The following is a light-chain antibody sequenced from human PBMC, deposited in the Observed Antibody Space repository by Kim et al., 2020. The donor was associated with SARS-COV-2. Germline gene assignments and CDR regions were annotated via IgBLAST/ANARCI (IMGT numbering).Light chain of an antibody. CDR3: SSYAGNNNVV. CDR1: SSDVGDYNY. J-gene: IGLJ3*02. CDR2: EVS. V-gene: IGLV2-8*01. Sequence: QSALTQPPSASGSPGQSVTVSCTGTSSDVGDYNYVSWYQHHPGKAPKLLIFEVSKRPSGVPDRFSGSKSGNTASLTVSGLQADDEADYYCSSYAGNNNVVFGGGTKLTVL.